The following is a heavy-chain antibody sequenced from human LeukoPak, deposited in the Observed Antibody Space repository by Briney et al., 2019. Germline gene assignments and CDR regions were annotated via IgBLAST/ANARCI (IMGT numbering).Heavy chain of an antibody. CDR3: ATESSLSN. V-gene: IGHV3-30*03. Sequence: GGSLRLSCAASGFNFGSYAMDWVRQAPGKGLEWVGDISYDGGYQSYAVSVRGRFTISRDNSKNTLFLQMNSLRLEDAAVYYCATESSLSNWGHGTLVTVSS. D-gene: IGHD3-16*02. CDR2: ISYDGGYQ. CDR1: GFNFGSYA. J-gene: IGHJ4*01.